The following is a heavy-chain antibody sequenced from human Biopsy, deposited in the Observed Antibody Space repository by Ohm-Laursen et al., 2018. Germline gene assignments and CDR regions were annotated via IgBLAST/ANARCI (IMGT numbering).Heavy chain of an antibody. D-gene: IGHD1-26*01. V-gene: IGHV4-59*12. CDR2: VYYTGTT. CDR1: GGSPFTDSITRYY. J-gene: IGHJ3*01. CDR3: ARDLHGRGPNWGASTGVFDL. Sequence: SETLSLTCTVVSGGSPFTDSITRYYWNWIRQSPGKGLEWIGVVYYTGTTTYNPSFKSRVTLSMDTSNNQVSLRLLSVTAADTAVYFCARDLHGRGPNWGASTGVFDLWGHGTAVTVS.